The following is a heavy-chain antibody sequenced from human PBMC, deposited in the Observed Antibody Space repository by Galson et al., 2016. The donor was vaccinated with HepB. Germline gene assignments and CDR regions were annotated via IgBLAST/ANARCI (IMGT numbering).Heavy chain of an antibody. CDR1: GDPFSSDNYY. CDR2: IYYSGST. J-gene: IGHJ6*02. Sequence: SETLSLTCTASGDPFSSDNYYWNWIRQPAGKGLEWIGRIYYSGSTNYNPSLKSRVTISADTSKKQFSLKLNSVTAADTAVYYCARGQYWTDNYIGATDVWGQGTTVTVSS. CDR3: ARGQYWTDNYIGATDV. V-gene: IGHV4-61*10. D-gene: IGHD3/OR15-3a*01.